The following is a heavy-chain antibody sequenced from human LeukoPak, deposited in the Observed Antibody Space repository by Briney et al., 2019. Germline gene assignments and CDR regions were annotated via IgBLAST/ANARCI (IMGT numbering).Heavy chain of an antibody. CDR1: GFTFTSYS. Sequence: PGGSLRLSCAASGFTFTSYSMHWVRQAPGRGLVWVSRIKTDGTTTTYADSVKGGFTISRDNAKNTLYLQMNSLRAEDTAVYYCARDNEWLLYDYWGQGTLVTVSS. J-gene: IGHJ4*02. V-gene: IGHV3-74*03. CDR3: ARDNEWLLYDY. CDR2: IKTDGTTT. D-gene: IGHD3-3*01.